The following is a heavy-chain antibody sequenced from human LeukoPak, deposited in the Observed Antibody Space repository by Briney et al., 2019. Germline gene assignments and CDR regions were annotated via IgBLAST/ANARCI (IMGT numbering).Heavy chain of an antibody. CDR2: ISAYNGNT. V-gene: IGHV1-18*01. J-gene: IGHJ4*02. Sequence: ASVKVSCKASGYTFNSFSINWVRQAPGQGLEWMGWISAYNGNTNYAQKLQGRVAMTTDTSTSTAYMELRSLRSDDTAVYYCARTPLGYCSGGSCSNNDYWGQGTLVTVSS. CDR3: ARTPLGYCSGGSCSNNDY. CDR1: GYTFNSFS. D-gene: IGHD2-15*01.